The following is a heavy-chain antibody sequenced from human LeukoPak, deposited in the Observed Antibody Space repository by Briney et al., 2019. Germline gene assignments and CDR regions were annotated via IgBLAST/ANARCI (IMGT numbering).Heavy chain of an antibody. J-gene: IGHJ2*01. CDR2: ISAHNGNT. CDR1: GYTFTTHG. V-gene: IGHV1-18*01. CDR3: ARDVYFDL. Sequence: ASVKVSCKASGYTFTTHGIAWVRQAPGQGIEWMGWISAHNGNTNYAQSLQGRVTMTTDTSTNTAYMELRSLRSDDTAVYYCARDVYFDLWGRGTLVTVSS.